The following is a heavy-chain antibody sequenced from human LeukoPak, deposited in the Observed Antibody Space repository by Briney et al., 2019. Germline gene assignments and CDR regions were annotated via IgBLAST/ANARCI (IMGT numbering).Heavy chain of an antibody. J-gene: IGHJ4*02. CDR1: GFTFSSYA. V-gene: IGHV3-23*01. D-gene: IGHD3-10*02. Sequence: GGSLRLSCAASGFTFSSYAMSWVRQAPGKGLEWVPIISGSGGSTYYADSVKGRFTISRDNSKNTLYLQMNSLRAEDTAVYYCAKVKLFGGSSSASYFDYWGQGTLVTVSS. CDR3: AKVKLFGGSSSASYFDY. CDR2: ISGSGGST.